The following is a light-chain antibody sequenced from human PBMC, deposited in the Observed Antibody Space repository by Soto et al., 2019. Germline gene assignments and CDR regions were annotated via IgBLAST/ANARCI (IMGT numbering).Light chain of an antibody. CDR3: HQYSNTRPAFT. Sequence: EIELTQSPGTLSVSPGERVTLSCRASQSVGSSYFAWYQQRPGQAHRLLIFASSFRATGSADRFSGSGSGTGFTLTISILEPEDFDFEYCHQYSNTRPAFTFGPGTKVDSK. J-gene: IGKJ3*01. CDR2: ASS. V-gene: IGKV3-20*01. CDR1: QSVGSSY.